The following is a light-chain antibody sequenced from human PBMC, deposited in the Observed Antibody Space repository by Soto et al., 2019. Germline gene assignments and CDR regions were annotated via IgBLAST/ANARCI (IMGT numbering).Light chain of an antibody. CDR2: TND. Sequence: QAVLTQPHSASGTPGQRVTISCSGSSSNIESNTVYWYQQLPGMAPRLLIHTNDRRPSGVPDRFSGSKSGTSASLAISGLQSEDEAYYYCLAWDDSLNGNLFGTGNKVTVL. CDR3: LAWDDSLNGNL. CDR1: SSNIESNT. V-gene: IGLV1-44*01. J-gene: IGLJ1*01.